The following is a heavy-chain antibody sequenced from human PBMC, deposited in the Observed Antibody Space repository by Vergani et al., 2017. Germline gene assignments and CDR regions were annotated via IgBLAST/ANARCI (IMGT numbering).Heavy chain of an antibody. D-gene: IGHD6-6*01. V-gene: IGHV3-23*01. CDR2: ISGSGGST. J-gene: IGHJ6*02. CDR3: AKEGSSSDSIYYYYYGMDV. CDR1: GFTFSSYA. Sequence: EVQLLESGGGLVQPGGSLRLSCAASGFTFSSYAMSWVRQAPGKGLEWVSAISGSGGSTYYADSVKGRLTISRDNSKNTLYLQMNSLRAEDTAVYYCAKEGSSSDSIYYYYYGMDVWGQGTTVTVSS.